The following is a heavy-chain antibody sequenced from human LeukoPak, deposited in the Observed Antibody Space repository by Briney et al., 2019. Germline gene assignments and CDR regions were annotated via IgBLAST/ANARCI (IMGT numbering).Heavy chain of an antibody. Sequence: SETLSLTCTVAGGSISSGSYYRSWIRQPAGKGLEWIGRIYTSGSTNYNPSLKSRVTVSVDTSKNQFSLKLSSVTAADTAVYYCARVTSYYYDSSGYGWGQGTLVTVSS. CDR1: GGSISSGSYY. V-gene: IGHV4-61*02. J-gene: IGHJ4*02. CDR2: IYTSGST. CDR3: ARVTSYYYDSSGYG. D-gene: IGHD3-22*01.